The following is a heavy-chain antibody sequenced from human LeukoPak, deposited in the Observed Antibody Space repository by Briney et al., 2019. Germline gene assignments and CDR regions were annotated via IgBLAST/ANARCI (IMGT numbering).Heavy chain of an antibody. CDR3: ARLMGPSITIFGVAANWFDP. V-gene: IGHV4-59*01. D-gene: IGHD3-3*01. CDR2: IYYSGST. Sequence: SETLSLTCTVSGGSISSYYWSWIRQPPGKGLEWIGYIYYSGSTNYNPSLKSRVTMSVDTSKNQFSLKLSSVTAADTAVYYCARLMGPSITIFGVAANWFDPWGQGTLVTVSS. J-gene: IGHJ5*02. CDR1: GGSISSYY.